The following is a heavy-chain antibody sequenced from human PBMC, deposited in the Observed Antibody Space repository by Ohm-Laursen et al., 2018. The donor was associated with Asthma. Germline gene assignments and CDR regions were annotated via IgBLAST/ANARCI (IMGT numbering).Heavy chain of an antibody. J-gene: IGHJ4*02. V-gene: IGHV3-23*01. CDR1: GFTFSSYA. Sequence: SLRLSCAASGFTFSSYAMSWVRQAPGKGLEWVSAISGSGGSTYYADSVRGRFTISRDNSKNTLYLQMNSLRAEDTAVYYCARKFSSGWLFDFWGQGTLVTVSS. CDR3: ARKFSSGWLFDF. D-gene: IGHD6-19*01. CDR2: ISGSGGST.